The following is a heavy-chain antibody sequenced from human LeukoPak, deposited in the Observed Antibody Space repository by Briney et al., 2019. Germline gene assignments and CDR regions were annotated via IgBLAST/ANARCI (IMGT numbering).Heavy chain of an antibody. J-gene: IGHJ4*02. V-gene: IGHV3-48*03. Sequence: PGGSLRLSCAASGLTFNSYEMNWVRQAPGKGLEWLSYISNSGGTIYYADSVKGRFTISRDNAKNSLYLQMNSLRAEDTAIYYCTTPESSDYWGQGTLVTVSS. CDR1: GLTFNSYE. CDR2: ISNSGGTI. CDR3: TTPESSDY. D-gene: IGHD1-14*01.